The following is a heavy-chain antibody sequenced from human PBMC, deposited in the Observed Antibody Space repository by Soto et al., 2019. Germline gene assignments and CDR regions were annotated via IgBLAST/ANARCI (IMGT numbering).Heavy chain of an antibody. Sequence: SETLSLTCTVSGGSISSGGYYWSWIRQHPGKGLEWIGYIYYSGSTYYNPSLKSRVTISVDTSKNQFSLKLSSVTAADTAVYYCARSRGHSGYDPFDYWGQGTLVTVS. CDR2: IYYSGST. V-gene: IGHV4-31*03. D-gene: IGHD5-12*01. CDR3: ARSRGHSGYDPFDY. J-gene: IGHJ4*02. CDR1: GGSISSGGYY.